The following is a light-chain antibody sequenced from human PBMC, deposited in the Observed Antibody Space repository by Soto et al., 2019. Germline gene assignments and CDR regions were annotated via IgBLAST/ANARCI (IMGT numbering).Light chain of an antibody. V-gene: IGLV2-14*01. CDR3: GSYTSSSTVV. CDR2: DVS. J-gene: IGLJ2*01. Sequence: QSALTQPASVSGSPGQSITISCTGTSSDVGGYNYVSWYQQHPGKAPKLMTYDVSNRPSGVSNRFSGSKSGHTASLTICGLQAEDEADCYCGSYTSSSTVVFGGGTKLTV. CDR1: SSDVGGYNY.